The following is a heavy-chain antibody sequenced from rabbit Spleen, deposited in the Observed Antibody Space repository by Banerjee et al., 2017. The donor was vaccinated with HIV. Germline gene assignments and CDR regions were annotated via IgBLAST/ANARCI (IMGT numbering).Heavy chain of an antibody. D-gene: IGHD4-2*01. V-gene: IGHV1S45*01. CDR3: ASDDSGSNNHYFTL. CDR1: GFSFSSSYY. J-gene: IGHJ4*01. Sequence: QEQLVESGGGLVQPEGSLTLTCTASGFSFSSSYYIYWVRQAPGKGLEWIGCVDGGSGDYTYYASWAKGRFTISKPSSTTVTLQMTSLTAADTATYFCASDDSGSNNHYFTLWGQGTLVTVS. CDR2: VDGGSGDYT.